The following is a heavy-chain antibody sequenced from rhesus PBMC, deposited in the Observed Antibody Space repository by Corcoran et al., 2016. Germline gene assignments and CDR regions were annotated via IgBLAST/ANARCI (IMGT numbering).Heavy chain of an antibody. CDR3: ARYCTGSDCYAFDY. J-gene: IGHJ4*01. Sequence: QVQLQESGPGLMKPLETLSLTCAVSGGSISREYWTWIRQPHGKGLEWIGYIYGSGGSNNYNPSLKSRVTLSVDTSKNQFFLKLSSVAAGDTAVYYCARYCTGSDCYAFDYWGQGVLVTVSS. CDR2: IYGSGGSN. D-gene: IGHD2-21*01. V-gene: IGHV4S11*01. CDR1: GGSISREY.